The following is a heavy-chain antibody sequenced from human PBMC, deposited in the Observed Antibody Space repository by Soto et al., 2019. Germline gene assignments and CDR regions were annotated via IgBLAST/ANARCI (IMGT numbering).Heavy chain of an antibody. V-gene: IGHV4-31*03. D-gene: IGHD1-26*01. Sequence: SETLSLTCTVSGGSISSGGYYWTWIRQHPGKGLEWIAYIYHSGYTFYNPSLKSRVTMTVDTSKNQFSLKLRSVTAADTGVYYCAKWEGLGSDYYYYAMDVWGQGTTVTVS. CDR1: GGSISSGGYY. CDR3: AKWEGLGSDYYYYAMDV. J-gene: IGHJ6*02. CDR2: IYHSGYT.